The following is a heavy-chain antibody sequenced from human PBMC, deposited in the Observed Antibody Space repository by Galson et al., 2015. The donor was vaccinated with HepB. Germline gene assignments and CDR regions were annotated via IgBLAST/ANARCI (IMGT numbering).Heavy chain of an antibody. D-gene: IGHD5-12*01. V-gene: IGHV1-18*01. CDR2: VRAYNGDT. CDR1: GYTFNSYG. Sequence: SVKVSCKASGYTFNSYGISWVRQAPGQGLEWMGWVRAYNGDTESAQTFQDRVIMTTDTSTTTAYLELRSLTSDDTAVYYCTKDRPFLSVAPTLYYFDHWGQRTLVTVSS. J-gene: IGHJ4*02. CDR3: TKDRPFLSVAPTLYYFDH.